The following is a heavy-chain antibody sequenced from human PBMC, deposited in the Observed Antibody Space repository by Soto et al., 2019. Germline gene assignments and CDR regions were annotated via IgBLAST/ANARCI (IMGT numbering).Heavy chain of an antibody. Sequence: QVQLVESGGGVVQPGRSLRLSCAASGFTFRSYGMHWVRQAPGKGLEWVAVISYDGSNKYYVDSVKGRFTISRDNSKNTLSLQMNSLRPEDTAVYYCAKVRSGSYGSAFDYWGQGTQVTVSS. V-gene: IGHV3-30*18. CDR1: GFTFRSYG. J-gene: IGHJ4*02. D-gene: IGHD1-26*01. CDR3: AKVRSGSYGSAFDY. CDR2: ISYDGSNK.